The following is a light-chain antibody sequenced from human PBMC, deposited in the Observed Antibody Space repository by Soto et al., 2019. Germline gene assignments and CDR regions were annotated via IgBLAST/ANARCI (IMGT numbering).Light chain of an antibody. Sequence: ETVLTQSPGTVSLYPGERATLSCTTSQSVRSNYLAWYQQQPGQAPRLVVYGVFNRATDIPDRFSGSGTGTDFTLTISGLEPEDSAVYYCQHYDGSPRSVGQGTKLEI. J-gene: IGKJ2*04. CDR1: QSVRSNY. CDR3: QHYDGSPRS. V-gene: IGKV3-20*01. CDR2: GVF.